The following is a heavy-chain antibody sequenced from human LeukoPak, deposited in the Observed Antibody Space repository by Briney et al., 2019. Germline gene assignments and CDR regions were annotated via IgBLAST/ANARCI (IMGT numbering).Heavy chain of an antibody. V-gene: IGHV3-30*18. CDR1: GFTFSSYG. D-gene: IGHD3-22*01. CDR2: ISYDGSNK. Sequence: HPGGSLRLSCAASGFTFSSYGMHWVRQAPGKGLEWVAVISYDGSNKYYADSVKGRFTISRDNSKNTLYLQMNSLRAEDTAVYYCAKDLSLDSSGYDYWGQGTLVTVSS. J-gene: IGHJ4*02. CDR3: AKDLSLDSSGYDY.